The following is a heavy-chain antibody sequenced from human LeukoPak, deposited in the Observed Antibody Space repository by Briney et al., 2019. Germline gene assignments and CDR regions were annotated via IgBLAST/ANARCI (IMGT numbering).Heavy chain of an antibody. CDR2: IKQDGSEK. CDR3: ARALSITIFGVVTKEGDY. V-gene: IGHV3-7*01. Sequence: GGSLRLSCVVSGFSVSNNYVSWVRQAPGKGLEWVANIKQDGSEKYYVDSVKGRFTISRDNAKNSLYLQMNSLRAEDTAVYYCARALSITIFGVVTKEGDYWGQGTLVTVSS. J-gene: IGHJ4*02. CDR1: GFSVSNNY. D-gene: IGHD3-3*01.